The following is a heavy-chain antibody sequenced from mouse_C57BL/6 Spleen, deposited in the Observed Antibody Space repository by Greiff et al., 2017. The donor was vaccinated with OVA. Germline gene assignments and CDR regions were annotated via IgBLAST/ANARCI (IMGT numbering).Heavy chain of an antibody. Sequence: QVQLQQPGAELVRPGSSVKLSCKASGYTFTSYWMDWVKQRPGQGLEWIGNIYPSDSETHYNQKFKDKATLTVDKSSSTAYMQLSSLTSEDSAVYCCARRGTSYYSNYVWYFDVWGTGTTVTVSS. D-gene: IGHD2-5*01. CDR2: IYPSDSET. CDR3: ARRGTSYYSNYVWYFDV. V-gene: IGHV1-61*01. CDR1: GYTFTSYW. J-gene: IGHJ1*03.